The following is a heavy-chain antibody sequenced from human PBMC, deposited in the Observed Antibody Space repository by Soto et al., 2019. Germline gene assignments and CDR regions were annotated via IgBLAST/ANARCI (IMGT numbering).Heavy chain of an antibody. D-gene: IGHD2-21*01. Sequence: PGGSLRLSCAASGFTFSSYSMNWVRQAPGKGLEWVSSISSSSSYIYYADSVKGRFTISRDNAKNSLYLQMNSLRAEDTAVYYCARIVVYCGGDCYKIGYYYYMDVWGKGTTVTVSS. CDR1: GFTFSSYS. J-gene: IGHJ6*03. CDR3: ARIVVYCGGDCYKIGYYYYMDV. V-gene: IGHV3-21*01. CDR2: ISSSSSYI.